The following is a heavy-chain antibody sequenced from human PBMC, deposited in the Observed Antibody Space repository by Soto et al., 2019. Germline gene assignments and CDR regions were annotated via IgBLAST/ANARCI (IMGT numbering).Heavy chain of an antibody. J-gene: IGHJ4*02. CDR2: IYYSGST. Sequence: LSLTCTVSGGSIISGDYYWSWIRQHPGKGLEWIGYIYYSGSTHYSSSLKSRVTMSIDTSKNQFPLKLTSVTAADTAVYYCARLSSIDSSGYYLDYWGQGTLVTVSS. V-gene: IGHV4-31*03. CDR1: GGSIISGDYY. CDR3: ARLSSIDSSGYYLDY. D-gene: IGHD3-22*01.